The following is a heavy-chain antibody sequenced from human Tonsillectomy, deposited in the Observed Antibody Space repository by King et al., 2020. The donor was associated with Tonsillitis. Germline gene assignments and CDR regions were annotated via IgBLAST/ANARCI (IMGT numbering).Heavy chain of an antibody. Sequence: VQLVQSGGEVKKPGASVKVSCKASGYIFTNYGISWVRQAPGQGLEWMGWISGYNGNTNYAQKLQGRVSMTTDTSTSTAYMELRSLRSDDTAVYYCARDWGSTVTRGAFDIWGQGTMVTVSS. CDR1: GYIFTNYG. CDR3: ARDWGSTVTRGAFDI. CDR2: ISGYNGNT. J-gene: IGHJ3*02. D-gene: IGHD4-17*01. V-gene: IGHV1-18*01.